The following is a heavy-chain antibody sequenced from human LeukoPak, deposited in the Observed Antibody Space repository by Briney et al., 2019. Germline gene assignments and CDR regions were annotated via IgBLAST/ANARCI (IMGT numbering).Heavy chain of an antibody. Sequence: GGSLRLSCAASGFTFDDYGMNWFRQAPGKGLEWVSGVNWNGISTGYADSVKGRFTISRDNAKNCLYLQMNSLRAEDTALYYCARDLEVGSSCPQGYWGQGTLVTVSS. CDR3: ARDLEVGSSCPQGY. CDR1: GFTFDDYG. D-gene: IGHD6-6*01. J-gene: IGHJ4*02. CDR2: VNWNGIST. V-gene: IGHV3-20*04.